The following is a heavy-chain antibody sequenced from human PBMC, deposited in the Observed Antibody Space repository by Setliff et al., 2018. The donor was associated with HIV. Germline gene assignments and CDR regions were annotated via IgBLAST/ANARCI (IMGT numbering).Heavy chain of an antibody. D-gene: IGHD3-3*01. CDR1: GGSITGHY. Sequence: PSETLSLTCTVSGGSITGHYWSWIRQPPGKGLEWIGYIHYSGSSNYNPSLKGRVSISLDTSKKQVSLKLNSVTAADTAVYYCARGLSIFGVATPGFYSFMDVWGKGTTVTVSS. CDR2: IHYSGSS. J-gene: IGHJ6*03. CDR3: ARGLSIFGVATPGFYSFMDV. V-gene: IGHV4-59*11.